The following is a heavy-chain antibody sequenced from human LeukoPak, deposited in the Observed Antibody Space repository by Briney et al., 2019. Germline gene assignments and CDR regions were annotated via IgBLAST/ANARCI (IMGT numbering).Heavy chain of an antibody. J-gene: IGHJ4*02. Sequence: ASVKVSCKASGYTFTGYYMHWVRQAPGQGLERMGGIIPIFGSANCAQKFQGRVTITADESTSTAYMELSSLRSEDTAVYYCATATMVRDVHFDYWGQGTLVTVSS. D-gene: IGHD3-10*01. CDR3: ATATMVRDVHFDY. V-gene: IGHV1-69*13. CDR1: GYTFTGYY. CDR2: IIPIFGSA.